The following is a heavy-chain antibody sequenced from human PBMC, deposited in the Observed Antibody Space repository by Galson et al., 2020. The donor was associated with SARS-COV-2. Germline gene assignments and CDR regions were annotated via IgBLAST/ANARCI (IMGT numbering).Heavy chain of an antibody. D-gene: IGHD3-22*01. V-gene: IGHV4-30-4*07. CDR3: ARQGFNYDKGDY. Sequence: SETMSLTCAVSGGSIRSGGYSWSWIRQPPGKGLEWIGYFYYSGNTYYNPSLKSRVTISVDTSKNQFSLKLSSVTAADTAMYYCARQGFNYDKGDYWGQGTLVTVSS. J-gene: IGHJ4*01. CDR2: FYYSGNT. CDR1: GGSIRSGGYS.